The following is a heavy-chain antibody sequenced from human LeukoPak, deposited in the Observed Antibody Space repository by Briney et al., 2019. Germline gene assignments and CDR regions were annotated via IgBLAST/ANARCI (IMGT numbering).Heavy chain of an antibody. Sequence: ASVKVSCKASGYTFTSYGINWVRQAPGQGLAWMGWISAYNGNTNYAQKLQGRVTMTTDTSTSTAYMELMSLRSDDTAVYYCARDDALVATGSFDYWGQGTLVTVSS. CDR3: ARDDALVATGSFDY. D-gene: IGHD5-12*01. CDR1: GYTFTSYG. J-gene: IGHJ4*02. CDR2: ISAYNGNT. V-gene: IGHV1-18*01.